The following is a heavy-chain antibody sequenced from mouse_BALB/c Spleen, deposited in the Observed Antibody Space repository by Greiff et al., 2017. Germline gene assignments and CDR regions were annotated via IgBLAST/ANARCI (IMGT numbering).Heavy chain of an antibody. D-gene: IGHD2-4*01. CDR3: ARDGYDYDGAWFAY. J-gene: IGHJ3*01. CDR2: INSNGGST. Sequence: EVMLVESGGGLVQPGGSLKLSCAASGFTFSSYGMSWVRQTPDKRLELVATINSNGGSTYYPDSVKGRFTISRDNAKNTLYLQMSSLKSEDTAMYYCARDGYDYDGAWFAYWGQGTLVTVSA. CDR1: GFTFSSYG. V-gene: IGHV5-6-3*01.